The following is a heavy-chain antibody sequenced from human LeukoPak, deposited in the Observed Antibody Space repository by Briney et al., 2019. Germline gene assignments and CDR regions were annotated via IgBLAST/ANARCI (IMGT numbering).Heavy chain of an antibody. D-gene: IGHD6-13*01. CDR2: ISWNSGSI. CDR3: AKGSSSSWYNWFDP. J-gene: IGHJ5*02. V-gene: IGHV3-9*01. Sequence: GGSLRLSCAASGFTFDDYAMHWVRQAPGKGLEWVSGISWNSGSIGYADSVKGRFTISRDNAKNSLYLQMNSLRAEDTALYYCAKGSSSSWYNWFDPWGQGNLVTVSS. CDR1: GFTFDDYA.